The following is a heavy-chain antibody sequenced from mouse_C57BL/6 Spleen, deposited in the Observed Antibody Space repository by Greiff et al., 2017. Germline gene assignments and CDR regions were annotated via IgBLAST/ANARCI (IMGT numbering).Heavy chain of an antibody. CDR3: AREGLLRYFDY. CDR2: IYPGEGDT. J-gene: IGHJ2*01. V-gene: IGHV1-80*01. Sequence: QVQLQQSGAELVKPGASVKISCKASGYAFSSYWMNWVKQRPGKGLEWIGQIYPGEGDTNYNGKFKGKATLTADKSSSTAYMQLSSLTSEDSAVYFCAREGLLRYFDYWGQGTTLTVSS. CDR1: GYAFSSYW. D-gene: IGHD1-1*01.